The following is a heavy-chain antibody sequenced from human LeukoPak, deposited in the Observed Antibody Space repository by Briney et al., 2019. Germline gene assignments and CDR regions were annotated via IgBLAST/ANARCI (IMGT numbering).Heavy chain of an antibody. CDR2: INWNGGNT. J-gene: IGHJ6*03. Sequence: GGSLRLSCAAYGVTFDDYGMSWVRQPPGKGLEWVGGINWNGGNTGYSDSVKGRFTISRDNAKNSLYLQMDSLRAEDTAVYYCAKDRCSNGIGCYYYYMDVWGKGTTVTISS. CDR3: AKDRCSNGIGCYYYYMDV. D-gene: IGHD2-8*01. CDR1: GVTFDDYG. V-gene: IGHV3-20*04.